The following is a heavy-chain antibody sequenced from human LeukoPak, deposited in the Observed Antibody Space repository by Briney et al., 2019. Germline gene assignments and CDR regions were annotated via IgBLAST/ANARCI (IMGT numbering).Heavy chain of an antibody. J-gene: IGHJ6*02. V-gene: IGHV3-30-3*01. Sequence: PGGSLRLSCAASGFTFSDYAMHWVRQAPGKGLEWVAVISYDGSNEHYIDSVKGRFTISRDDSKNTLYLQMNSLRAEDTAVYYCARDRITMVRGVRYYYGMDVWGQGTTVTVSS. CDR3: ARDRITMVRGVRYYYGMDV. CDR2: ISYDGSNE. CDR1: GFTFSDYA. D-gene: IGHD3-10*01.